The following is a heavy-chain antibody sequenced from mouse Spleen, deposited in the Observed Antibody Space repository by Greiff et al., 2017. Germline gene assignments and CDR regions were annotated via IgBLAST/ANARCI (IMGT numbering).Heavy chain of an antibody. D-gene: IGHD1-1*01. CDR2: ISSGGGNT. CDR1: GFTFSSYA. J-gene: IGHJ2*01. CDR3: ARQGVITTVVATSPDY. Sequence: EVQVVESGGGLVKLGGSLKLSCAASGFTFSSYAMSWVRQTPEKRLEWVATISSGGGNTYYPDSVKGRFTISRDNAKNTLYLQMSSLKSEDTAMYYCARQGVITTVVATSPDYWGQGTTLTVSS. V-gene: IGHV5-9-3*01.